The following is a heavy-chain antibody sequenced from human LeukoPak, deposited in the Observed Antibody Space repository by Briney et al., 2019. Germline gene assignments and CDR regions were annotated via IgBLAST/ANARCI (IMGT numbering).Heavy chain of an antibody. CDR1: GGSISGYY. CDR2: IYYSGST. CDR3: ARQRGVTRAFDI. D-gene: IGHD3-10*01. Sequence: SETLSLTCTVSGGSISGYYWSWIRQPPGKGLEWIGYIYYSGSTNYNPSLKSRVTISVDTSKNQFSLNLSSVTAADTAVYYCARQRGVTRAFDIWGQGTVVSVSS. V-gene: IGHV4-59*08. J-gene: IGHJ3*02.